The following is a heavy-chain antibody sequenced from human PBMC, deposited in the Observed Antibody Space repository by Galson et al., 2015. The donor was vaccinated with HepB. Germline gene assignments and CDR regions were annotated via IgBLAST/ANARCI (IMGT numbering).Heavy chain of an antibody. CDR2: INPNSGGT. CDR3: AREDRSNGYYYYMDV. J-gene: IGHJ6*03. Sequence: SVKVSCKASGYTFTGYYTHWVRQAPGQGLEWMGWINPNSGGTNYAQKFQGWVTMTRDTSISTAYMELSRLRSDDTAVYYCAREDRSNGYYYYMDVWGKGTTVTVSS. D-gene: IGHD1-1*01. V-gene: IGHV1-2*04. CDR1: GYTFTGYY.